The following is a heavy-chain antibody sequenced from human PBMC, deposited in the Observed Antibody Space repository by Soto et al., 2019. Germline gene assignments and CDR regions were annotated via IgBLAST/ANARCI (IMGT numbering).Heavy chain of an antibody. CDR2: IYYSGST. D-gene: IGHD6-19*01. CDR3: ARQPIAVAGPYFDY. V-gene: IGHV4-39*01. Sequence: PSETLSLTCTVSGGSISSSSYYWGWIRQPPGKGLEWIGSIYYSGSTYYNPSLKSRVTISVDTSKNQFSLKLSSVTAADTAVYYCARQPIAVAGPYFDYWGQGTLVTVSS. CDR1: GGSISSSSYY. J-gene: IGHJ4*02.